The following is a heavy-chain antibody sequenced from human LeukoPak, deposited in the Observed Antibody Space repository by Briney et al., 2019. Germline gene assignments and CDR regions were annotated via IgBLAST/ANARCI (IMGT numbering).Heavy chain of an antibody. D-gene: IGHD3-22*01. V-gene: IGHV4-59*01. CDR3: ASPRGDDSGGYYTWYFHH. Sequence: SETLSLTCTVSGGSISSYYWSWIRQPPGKGLEWIGYIYYSGSTNYNPSLKSRVTISVGTSKNQFSLKLSSVTAADTAVYFCASPRGDDSGGYYTWYFHHWGQGILVTVSS. J-gene: IGHJ1*01. CDR1: GGSISSYY. CDR2: IYYSGST.